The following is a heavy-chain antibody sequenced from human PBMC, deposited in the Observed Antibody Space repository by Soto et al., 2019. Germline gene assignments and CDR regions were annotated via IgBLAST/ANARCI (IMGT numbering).Heavy chain of an antibody. Sequence: NPGGSLRLSCVFSGFTFSTYTMNWVRQAPGKGLEWVSSINGRSNYVYYADSVKGRFTISRDNSKDTLYLQMNSLRAEDTAVYYCATDLGGSDSYWGHGTLVTVSS. CDR2: INGRSNYV. J-gene: IGHJ4*01. CDR1: GFTFSTYT. V-gene: IGHV3-21*04. CDR3: ATDLGGSDSY. D-gene: IGHD1-26*01.